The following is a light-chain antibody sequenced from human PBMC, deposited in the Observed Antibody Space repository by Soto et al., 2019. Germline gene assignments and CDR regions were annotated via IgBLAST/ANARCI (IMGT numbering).Light chain of an antibody. CDR1: SSNIGAGYD. V-gene: IGLV1-40*01. Sequence: QSALTQPPSVSGAPGQKVTISGTGSSSNIGAGYDVNWYQQLPGTAPKLLIHGNSNRPSGVPDRFSGSKSGTSASLAITGLQAEDEADYFCQSYDSSLSGYVFGTGSKVTVL. J-gene: IGLJ1*01. CDR3: QSYDSSLSGYV. CDR2: GNS.